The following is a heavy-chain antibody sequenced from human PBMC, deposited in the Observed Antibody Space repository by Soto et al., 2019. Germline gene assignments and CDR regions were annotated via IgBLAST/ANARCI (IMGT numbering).Heavy chain of an antibody. CDR2: IKQDESEK. D-gene: IGHD3-16*01. Sequence: GGSLRLSSKVSGFAFSSYWMSWVRQAPGKGLEWVASIKQDESEKYYVDSVKGRFTISRDNVQDSLFLQMNSLSAEDTAVYFCVRDVGFDYVNWGQGTLVTVSS. CDR1: GFAFSSYW. J-gene: IGHJ4*02. CDR3: VRDVGFDYVN. V-gene: IGHV3-7*01.